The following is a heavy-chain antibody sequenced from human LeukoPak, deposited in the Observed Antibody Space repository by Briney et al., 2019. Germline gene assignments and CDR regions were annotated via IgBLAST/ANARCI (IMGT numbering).Heavy chain of an antibody. CDR1: GFTFNSFY. CDR3: VRDETGSSWYN. Sequence: GGRVRLSCAASGFTFNSFYMAWVRQAPGKGLEWVSSINRGGDSTYYADSVKGRFTISRDNSKNTLYLQLNSLRAADTAVYYCVRDETGSSWYNWGQGTLVTVSS. V-gene: IGHV3-23*01. D-gene: IGHD6-13*01. J-gene: IGHJ4*02. CDR2: INRGGDST.